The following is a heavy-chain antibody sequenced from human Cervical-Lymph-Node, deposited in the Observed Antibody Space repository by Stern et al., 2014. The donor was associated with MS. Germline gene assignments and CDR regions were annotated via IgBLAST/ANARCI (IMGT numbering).Heavy chain of an antibody. CDR3: ASANCSSTSCPNWFDP. Sequence: VQLQESGPGLVKPSQTLSLTCTVSGGSISSGDYSWSWIRQPPGKGLEWIGYIYYSGSTYYNPSLKSRVTISVDTSKNQFSLKLSSVTAADTAVYYCASANCSSTSCPNWFDPWGQGTLVTVSS. CDR1: GGSISSGDYS. CDR2: IYYSGST. J-gene: IGHJ5*02. V-gene: IGHV4-30-4*01. D-gene: IGHD2-2*01.